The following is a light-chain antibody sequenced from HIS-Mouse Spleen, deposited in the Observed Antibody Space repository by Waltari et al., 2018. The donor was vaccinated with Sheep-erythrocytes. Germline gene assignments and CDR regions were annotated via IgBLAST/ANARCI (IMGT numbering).Light chain of an antibody. Sequence: SYELTQPPSVSVSPGQTASITCSGDKLGDKYACWYQQKPGHSPVLVIYQDSKRPSGIHARFCGSKSGNTATLTISGTQAMDEADYYCQAWDSSTGVFGGGTKLTVL. V-gene: IGLV3-1*01. CDR2: QDS. CDR3: QAWDSSTGV. CDR1: KLGDKY. J-gene: IGLJ2*01.